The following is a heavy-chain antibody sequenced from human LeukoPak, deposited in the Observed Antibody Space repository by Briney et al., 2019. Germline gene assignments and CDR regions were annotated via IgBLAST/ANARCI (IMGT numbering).Heavy chain of an antibody. V-gene: IGHV4-38-2*02. CDR3: AGGYCSTTNCYLDAFDL. D-gene: IGHD2-2*01. J-gene: IGHJ3*01. CDR1: GHSISRDYY. Sequence: SETLSLTCTVSGHSISRDYYWGWIRQPPGKGLEWIGSIYHSGSTYYKPSLKSRVTISLDTSKNQFSLKLNSVTAADTAVYYCAGGYCSTTNCYLDAFDLWGQGTMVTVSS. CDR2: IYHSGST.